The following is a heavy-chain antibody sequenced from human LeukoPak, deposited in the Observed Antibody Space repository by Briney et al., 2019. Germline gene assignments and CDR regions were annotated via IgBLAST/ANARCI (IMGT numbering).Heavy chain of an antibody. V-gene: IGHV4-4*07. CDR3: ARENQDRSITMVRASYAFDI. CDR1: GGSINSFY. D-gene: IGHD3-10*01. CDR2: IYSSGST. J-gene: IGHJ3*02. Sequence: SETLSLTCTVSGGSINSFYWTWIRQPAGKGLEWIGRIYSSGSTNFNPSLKSRVTMSVDTSKNQFSLKLSSVTAADTAVYYCARENQDRSITMVRASYAFDIWGQGTMVTVSS.